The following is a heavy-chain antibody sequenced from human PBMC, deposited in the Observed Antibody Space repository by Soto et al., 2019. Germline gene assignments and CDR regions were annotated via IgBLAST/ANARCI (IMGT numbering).Heavy chain of an antibody. Sequence: QVQLVQSGAEVKKPGSSVKVSCKASGGIFSSYGINWVRQAPGQGLEWMGGIIPLFGKTFYAGGVQGRVIISADRSANTAYMDLSGLTSEDTAVYYCARGGVANIGYGMDVWGQGTTVSVSS. CDR2: IIPLFGKT. V-gene: IGHV1-69*06. J-gene: IGHJ6*02. CDR1: GGIFSSYG. D-gene: IGHD5-12*01. CDR3: ARGGVANIGYGMDV.